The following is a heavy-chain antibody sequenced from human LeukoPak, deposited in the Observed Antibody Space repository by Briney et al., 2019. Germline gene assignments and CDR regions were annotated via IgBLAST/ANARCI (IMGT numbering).Heavy chain of an antibody. Sequence: GGSLRLSCAASGFTFSSYAMHWVRQAPGKGLEWVAVISYDGSNKYYADSVKGRFTISRDNSKNTLYLQMNSLRAEDTAVYYCARESGDYCFDYWGQGTLVTVSS. D-gene: IGHD4-17*01. J-gene: IGHJ4*02. CDR3: ARESGDYCFDY. CDR1: GFTFSSYA. V-gene: IGHV3-30*04. CDR2: ISYDGSNK.